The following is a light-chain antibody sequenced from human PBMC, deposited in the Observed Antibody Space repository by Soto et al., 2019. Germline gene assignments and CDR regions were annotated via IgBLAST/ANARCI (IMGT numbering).Light chain of an antibody. Sequence: DIQMTQSPSTLSASVGDRVTITCRASQSISSWLAWYQQKPGKAPKLLIYDVASLESGVPSRFSGSGSGTEFTLTIRSLHPDDFAIYYCQQYNSYSATFGQGTKVDIK. CDR3: QQYNSYSAT. J-gene: IGKJ1*01. V-gene: IGKV1-5*01. CDR2: DVA. CDR1: QSISSW.